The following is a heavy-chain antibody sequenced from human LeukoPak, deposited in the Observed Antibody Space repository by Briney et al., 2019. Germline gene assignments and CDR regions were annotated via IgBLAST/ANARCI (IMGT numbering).Heavy chain of an antibody. D-gene: IGHD2-21*02. V-gene: IGHV3-21*01. J-gene: IGHJ4*02. CDR2: ISSSSSYI. CDR1: GFTFSSYS. Sequence: PGGSLRLSCAASGFTFSSYSMNWVRQAPGKGLEWVSSISSSSSYIYYADSVKGRFTISRDNAKNSLYLQMNSLRAEDTAVYYCAKESDDYYFDYWGQGTLVTVSS. CDR3: AKESDDYYFDY.